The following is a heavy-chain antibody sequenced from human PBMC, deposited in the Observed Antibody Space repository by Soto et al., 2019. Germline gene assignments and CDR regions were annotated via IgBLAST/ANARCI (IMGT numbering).Heavy chain of an antibody. D-gene: IGHD3-3*01. Sequence: QVQLVQSGADVKKPGASVKVSCKASGYTFTSYDINWVRQATGQGLEWMGWMNPNSGNTGYAQKFQGRVTMTRNTSISTAYMELSSLRSEDTAVYYCAGTIFGRRYYYGMDVWGQGTTVTVSS. V-gene: IGHV1-8*01. CDR3: AGTIFGRRYYYGMDV. J-gene: IGHJ6*02. CDR1: GYTFTSYD. CDR2: MNPNSGNT.